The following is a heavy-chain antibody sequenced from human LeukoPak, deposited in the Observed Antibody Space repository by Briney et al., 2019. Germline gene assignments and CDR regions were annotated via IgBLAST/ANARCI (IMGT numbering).Heavy chain of an antibody. V-gene: IGHV3-23*01. D-gene: IGHD4-17*01. J-gene: IGHJ4*02. CDR3: VKGSNYGDLDY. CDR2: IGAGGSGT. CDR1: EFTFSNYA. Sequence: GGSLRLSCIASEFTFSNYAMNWVRQAPGKGLEWVSAIGAGGSGTYYADSVKGRFTISRDNSKNTLYLQMDSLRAEDTAVYYCVKGSNYGDLDYWGQGTLVTVSS.